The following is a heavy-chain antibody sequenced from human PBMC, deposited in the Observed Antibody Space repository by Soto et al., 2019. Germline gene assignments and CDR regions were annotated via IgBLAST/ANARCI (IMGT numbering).Heavy chain of an antibody. D-gene: IGHD4-4*01. Sequence: SETLSLTCTVSGGSISSGGYYWSWIRQHPGKGLEWIGYIYYSGSTYYNPSLKSRVTISVDTSKNQFSLKLSSVTAADTAVYYGARDGRNTLDYWGQGTLVTVSS. V-gene: IGHV4-31*03. J-gene: IGHJ4*02. CDR3: ARDGRNTLDY. CDR2: IYYSGST. CDR1: GGSISSGGYY.